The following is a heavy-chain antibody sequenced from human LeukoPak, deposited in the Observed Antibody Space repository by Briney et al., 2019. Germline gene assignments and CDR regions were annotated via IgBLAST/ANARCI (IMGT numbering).Heavy chain of an antibody. D-gene: IGHD3-16*01. CDR1: GGSISSYY. V-gene: IGHV4-59*12. CDR3: ARETSQKGAHYMDV. Sequence: SETLSLTCTVSGGSISSYYWSWIRQSPGKGLECIGYIHYTGSTNYNPSLKSRVTISVDTSKNHFSLKLSSVTAADTAVYYCARETSQKGAHYMDVWGKGTTVTISS. J-gene: IGHJ6*03. CDR2: IHYTGST.